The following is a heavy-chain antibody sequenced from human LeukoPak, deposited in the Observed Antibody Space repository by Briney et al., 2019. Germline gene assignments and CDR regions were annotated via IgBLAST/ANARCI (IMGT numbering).Heavy chain of an antibody. V-gene: IGHV4-59*08. Sequence: SETLSLTCTVSGGSISGYYWSWIRQPPGKGLEWIGYIYYSGSTNYNPSLKSRVTMSVDTSKNQFSLKLNSVTAADTAVYYCATYSSSWYGFDYWGQGTLVTVSS. CDR3: ATYSSSWYGFDY. D-gene: IGHD6-13*01. CDR1: GGSISGYY. J-gene: IGHJ4*02. CDR2: IYYSGST.